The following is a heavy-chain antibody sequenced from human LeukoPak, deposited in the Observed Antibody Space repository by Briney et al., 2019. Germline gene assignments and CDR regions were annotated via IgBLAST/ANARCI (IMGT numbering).Heavy chain of an antibody. D-gene: IGHD6-13*01. J-gene: IGHJ5*02. CDR2: IKQDGSEK. V-gene: IGHV3-7*01. CDR3: ARLICIAAAGIFWFDP. CDR1: GFTFSSYW. Sequence: AGGSLRLSCAASGFTFSSYWMSWVRQAPGKGLEWVANIKQDGSEKYYVDSVKGRFTISRDNAKNSLYLQMNSLRAGDTAVYYCARLICIAAAGIFWFDPWGQGTLVTVSS.